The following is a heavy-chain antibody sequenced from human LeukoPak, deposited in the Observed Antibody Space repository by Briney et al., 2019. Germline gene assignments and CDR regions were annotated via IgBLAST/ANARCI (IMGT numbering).Heavy chain of an antibody. CDR2: ISSRGTTI. Sequence: PGGSLRLSCVASGITFSSYEMNWVRQAPGKGLEWVSYISSRGTTIYYAGSVKGRFTITRDNAKKSLYLQMNSLRAEDTAVYSCARASGPFDYWGQGTLVTVSS. CDR1: GITFSSYE. J-gene: IGHJ4*02. CDR3: ARASGPFDY. D-gene: IGHD3-10*01. V-gene: IGHV3-48*03.